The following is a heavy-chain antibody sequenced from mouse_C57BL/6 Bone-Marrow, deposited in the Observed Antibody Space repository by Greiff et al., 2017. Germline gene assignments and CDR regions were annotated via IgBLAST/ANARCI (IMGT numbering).Heavy chain of an antibody. CDR1: GYTFTDYN. J-gene: IGHJ1*03. Sequence: VQLQQSGPELVKPGASVKMSCKASGYTFTDYNMHWVKQSHGKSLEWIGYINPNNGGTSYNQKFKGKATLTVNTSSSTAYMELRSLTSEESPVYYGARSYSYWYVDVWGTGTTVTVSS. CDR3: ARSYSYWYVDV. V-gene: IGHV1-22*01. CDR2: INPNNGGT. D-gene: IGHD6-2*01.